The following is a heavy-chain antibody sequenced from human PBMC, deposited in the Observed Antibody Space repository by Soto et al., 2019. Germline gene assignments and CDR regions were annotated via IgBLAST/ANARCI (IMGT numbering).Heavy chain of an antibody. V-gene: IGHV1-69*13. CDR3: SRSQGSSTSLEIYYYYYYGMDV. CDR1: GGTFSSYA. J-gene: IGHJ6*02. D-gene: IGHD2-2*01. Sequence: GASVKVSCKASGGTFSSYAISWVRQAPGQGPEWMGGIIPISGTANYAQKFQGRVTITADESTSTAYMELSSLRSEDTAVYYCSRSQGSSTSLEIYYYYYYGMDVWGQGTTVTVSS. CDR2: IIPISGTA.